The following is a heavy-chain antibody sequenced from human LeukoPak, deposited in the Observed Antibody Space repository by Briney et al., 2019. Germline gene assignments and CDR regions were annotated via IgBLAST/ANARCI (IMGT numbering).Heavy chain of an antibody. CDR1: GYSISSGYY. D-gene: IGHD3-22*01. CDR2: IYHSGST. V-gene: IGHV4-38-2*02. CDR3: ARDSRGYYDY. J-gene: IGHJ4*02. Sequence: SETLSLTCTVSGYSISSGYYWGWIRQPPGKGLEWIGSIYHSGSTYYNPSLKSRVTISVDTSKNQFSLKLSSVTAADTVVYYCARDSRGYYDYWGQGTLVTVSS.